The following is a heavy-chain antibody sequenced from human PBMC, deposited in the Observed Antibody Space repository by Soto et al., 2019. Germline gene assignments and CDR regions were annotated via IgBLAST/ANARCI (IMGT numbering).Heavy chain of an antibody. CDR1: GFTFSSFA. J-gene: IGHJ5*01. CDR3: AKSSGSSVSNWFDS. CDR2: ISTSGDTT. D-gene: IGHD3-22*01. V-gene: IGHV3-23*01. Sequence: GGSLRLSCTPSGFTFSSFAMSWVRQAPGKGLEWVSVISTSGDTTHYVDSVKGRFTISRDISKNTLYLQMSSLRAEDTAVYYCAKSSGSSVSNWFDSWGQGTLVTVSS.